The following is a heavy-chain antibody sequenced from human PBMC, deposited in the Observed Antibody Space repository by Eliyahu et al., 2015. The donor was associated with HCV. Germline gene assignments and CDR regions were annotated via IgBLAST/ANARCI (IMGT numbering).Heavy chain of an antibody. CDR1: GYIFSSYG. V-gene: IGHV1-18*04. D-gene: IGHD3-9*01. CDR3: ARSYDILTGYYNYFHY. J-gene: IGHJ4*02. CDR2: ISAYNGNT. Sequence: QVQLVQSGAEVKKPGASVKVSCKASGYIFSSYGISWVRQAPGQGLECLGWISAYNGNTNYAQKFQGRVTMTTDTSTSTAYLELRSLRSDDTAVYYCARSYDILTGYYNYFHYWGQGTLVTVSS.